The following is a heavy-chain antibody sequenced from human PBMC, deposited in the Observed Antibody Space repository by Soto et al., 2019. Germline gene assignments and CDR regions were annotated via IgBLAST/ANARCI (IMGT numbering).Heavy chain of an antibody. J-gene: IGHJ4*02. V-gene: IGHV1-46*03. Sequence: ASVKVSCKASGYTFTRYYMHWVRQAPGQGLEWMGIINPSDGSTSYAQKFQGRVTMTRDTSTSTASMEVSSLTSEDTAVYYCARVNQVIAVAGRFRSLDYWGQGTLVTVSS. CDR3: ARVNQVIAVAGRFRSLDY. D-gene: IGHD6-19*01. CDR2: INPSDGST. CDR1: GYTFTRYY.